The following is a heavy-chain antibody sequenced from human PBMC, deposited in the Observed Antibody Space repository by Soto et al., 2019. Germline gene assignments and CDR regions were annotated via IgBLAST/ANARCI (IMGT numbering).Heavy chain of an antibody. D-gene: IGHD6-19*01. CDR3: ARDFTDSSGPTLGMGV. Sequence: SEALSLTCTVSGGSISRGGYYWSWIRQHPGKGLEWIGYIYYSGSTYYNPSLKSRVTISVYTSKNQFSLKLSSVTAADTAVYYCARDFTDSSGPTLGMGVWGQGTTVT. CDR1: GGSISRGGYY. CDR2: IYYSGST. J-gene: IGHJ6*02. V-gene: IGHV4-31*03.